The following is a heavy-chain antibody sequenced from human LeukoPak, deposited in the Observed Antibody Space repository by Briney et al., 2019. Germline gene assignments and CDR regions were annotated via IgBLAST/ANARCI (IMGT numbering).Heavy chain of an antibody. D-gene: IGHD3-10*01. CDR1: GYTFTGYY. CDR3: ARVGQYGSRSYLVY. CDR2: INPNSGGT. Sequence: ASVKVSCEASGYTFTGYYMHWVRQAPGQGLEWMGWINPNSGGTNYAQKFQGRVTMTRDTSISTAYMDLSRLRSDDTAMYYCARVGQYGSRSYLVYWGQGTLVTVSS. J-gene: IGHJ4*02. V-gene: IGHV1-2*02.